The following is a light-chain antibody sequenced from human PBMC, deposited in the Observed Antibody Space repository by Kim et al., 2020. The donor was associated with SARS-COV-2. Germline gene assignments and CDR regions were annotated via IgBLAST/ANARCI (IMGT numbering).Light chain of an antibody. J-gene: IGLJ1*01. CDR3: QSYDSTLSGYV. Sequence: QRVTISCTGSSSNIGAYYDVHWYQQLPGTAPKVLIYGNNNRPSGVPDRFSGSKSGSSASLAITGLQADDEADYYCQSYDSTLSGYVFGTGTKSPS. V-gene: IGLV1-40*01. CDR1: SSNIGAYYD. CDR2: GNN.